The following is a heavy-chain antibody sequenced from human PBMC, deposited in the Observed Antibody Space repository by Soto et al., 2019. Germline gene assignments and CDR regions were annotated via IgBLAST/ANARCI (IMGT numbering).Heavy chain of an antibody. CDR3: AREGLRWRYNWFDP. Sequence: PSETLSLTCAVSGGSISSGGYSWSWIRQPPGKGLEWIGYIYHSGSTYYNPSLKSRVTISVDRSKNQFSLKLSSVTAADTAVYYCAREGLRWRYNWFDPWGQGTLVTVSS. CDR2: IYHSGST. J-gene: IGHJ5*02. CDR1: GGSISSGGYS. V-gene: IGHV4-30-2*01. D-gene: IGHD4-17*01.